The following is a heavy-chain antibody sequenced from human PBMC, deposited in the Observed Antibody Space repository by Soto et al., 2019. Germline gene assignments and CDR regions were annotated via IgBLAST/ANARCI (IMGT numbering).Heavy chain of an antibody. CDR3: AKGMAKHYYSLRVYYYYGMDV. CDR2: ISGSGGST. V-gene: IGHV3-23*01. CDR1: GFTFSSYA. J-gene: IGHJ6*02. D-gene: IGHD4-4*01. Sequence: EVQLLESGGGLVQPGGSLRLSCAASGFTFSSYAMSWVRQAPGKGLEWVSAISGSGGSTYYADSVKGRFTISRDNSKNTLYLQMNSLRAEDTAVYYCAKGMAKHYYSLRVYYYYGMDVWGQGTTVTVSS.